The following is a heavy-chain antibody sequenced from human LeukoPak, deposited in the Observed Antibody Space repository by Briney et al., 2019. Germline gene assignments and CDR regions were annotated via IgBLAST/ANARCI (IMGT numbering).Heavy chain of an antibody. V-gene: IGHV4-61*02. Sequence: SETLSLTCTVSGGSISSGSYYWSWIRQPAGKGLEWIGRIYTSGSTNYNPSLKSRVTISVDTSKNQFSLKLSSVTAADTAVYYCARVPLKEYQLPPGYYYMDVWGKGTTVTVSS. CDR2: IYTSGST. J-gene: IGHJ6*03. D-gene: IGHD2-2*01. CDR3: ARVPLKEYQLPPGYYYMDV. CDR1: GGSISSGSYY.